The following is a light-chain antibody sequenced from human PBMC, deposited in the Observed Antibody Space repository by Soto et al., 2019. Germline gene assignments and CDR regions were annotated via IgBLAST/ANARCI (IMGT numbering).Light chain of an antibody. V-gene: IGKV1-27*01. Sequence: DIQMTQSPSSLSASVGDRVTITCRASLPISNYLAWYQQKPGKIPNLLIYAASTLQAGVPSRFSGSSSGTYFTLAIRSLQSEDGGDYYCPKYNSAPLTFGGGTKVEIK. CDR3: PKYNSAPLT. CDR2: AAS. J-gene: IGKJ4*01. CDR1: LPISNY.